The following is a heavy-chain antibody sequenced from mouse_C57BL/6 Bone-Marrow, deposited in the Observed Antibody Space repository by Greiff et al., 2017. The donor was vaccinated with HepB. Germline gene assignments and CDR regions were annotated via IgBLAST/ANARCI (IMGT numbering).Heavy chain of an antibody. J-gene: IGHJ2*01. CDR3: ARELRPYYFDD. Sequence: EVKLMESEGGLVQPGSSMKLSCTASGFTFSDYYMAWVRQVPEKGLEWVANINYDGSSTYYLDSLKSRFIISRDNTKNILYLQMSSLKSEDTATYYCARELRPYYFDDWGQGTTLTVAS. CDR1: GFTFSDYY. D-gene: IGHD3-2*02. V-gene: IGHV5-16*01. CDR2: INYDGSST.